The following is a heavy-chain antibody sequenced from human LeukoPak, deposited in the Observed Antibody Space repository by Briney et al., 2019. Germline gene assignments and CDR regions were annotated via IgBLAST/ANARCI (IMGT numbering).Heavy chain of an antibody. V-gene: IGHV1-46*03. J-gene: IGHJ6*03. Sequence: RASVKVSCKASGYTFTSYYMHWVRQAPGQGLEWMGIVNPSGGSTIYAQKFQGRVTMTRDTSTSTVYMELGSLRSEDTAVYYCARGGTAMVDYYHYYYMDVWGKGTTVTVSS. CDR3: ARGGTAMVDYYHYYYMDV. D-gene: IGHD5-18*01. CDR1: GYTFTSYY. CDR2: VNPSGGST.